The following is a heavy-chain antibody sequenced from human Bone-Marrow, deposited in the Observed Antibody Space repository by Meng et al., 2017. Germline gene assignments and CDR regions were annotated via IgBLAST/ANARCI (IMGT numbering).Heavy chain of an antibody. CDR1: GGTLSSYT. CDR3: ARIVGANGAFDI. J-gene: IGHJ3*02. CDR2: IIPILGIA. Sequence: SVKVSCKASGGTLSSYTISWVRQAPGQGLEWMGRIIPILGIANYAQKFQGRVTITADKSTSTAYMELSSLRSEDTAVYYCARIVGANGAFDIWGQGTMVTVSS. V-gene: IGHV1-69*02. D-gene: IGHD1-26*01.